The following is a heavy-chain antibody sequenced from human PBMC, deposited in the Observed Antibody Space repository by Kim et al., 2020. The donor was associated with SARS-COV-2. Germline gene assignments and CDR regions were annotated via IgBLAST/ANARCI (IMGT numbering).Heavy chain of an antibody. CDR1: GGTFSSYA. CDR3: ARPYYDILTGYSNDAFDI. D-gene: IGHD3-9*01. J-gene: IGHJ3*02. CDR2: IIPILGIA. Sequence: SVKVSCKASGGTFSSYAISWVRQAPGQGLEWMGRIIPILGIANYAQKFQGRVTITADKSTSTAYMELSSLRSEDTAVYYCARPYYDILTGYSNDAFDIWGQGTMVTVSS. V-gene: IGHV1-69*04.